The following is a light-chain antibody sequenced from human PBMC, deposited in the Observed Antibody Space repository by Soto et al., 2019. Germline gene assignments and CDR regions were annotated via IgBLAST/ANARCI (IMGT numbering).Light chain of an antibody. Sequence: QSVLTQPPSASGTPGQRVTISCSGSSSNIGSNTVNWYQQLPGTAPKLLIYSNNQRPSGGPDRFSGSKSGTSASLAISGLQSEDDADYYCAAWDDSRDVFGTGTKVTVL. CDR2: SNN. CDR1: SSNIGSNT. V-gene: IGLV1-44*01. CDR3: AAWDDSRDV. J-gene: IGLJ1*01.